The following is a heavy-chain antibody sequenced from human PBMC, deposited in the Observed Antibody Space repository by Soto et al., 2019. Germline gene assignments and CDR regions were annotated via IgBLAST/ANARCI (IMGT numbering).Heavy chain of an antibody. D-gene: IGHD2-2*01. CDR3: ATGHASREVYHYYGMDV. Sequence: EVQLVESGGGLVQPGGSLRLSCAASGFTFSSYWMHWVRQAPGKGLVWVSRINSDGSSTSYADSVKGRFTISRDNAXNXXYLQMNSLRAEDTAVYYCATGHASREVYHYYGMDVWGQGTTVTVSS. CDR1: GFTFSSYW. V-gene: IGHV3-74*01. J-gene: IGHJ6*02. CDR2: INSDGSST.